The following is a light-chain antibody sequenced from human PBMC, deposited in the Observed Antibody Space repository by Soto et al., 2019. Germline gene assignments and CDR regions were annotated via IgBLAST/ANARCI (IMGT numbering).Light chain of an antibody. CDR1: SSNIGAIYD. Sequence: QSVLTQPPSVSGAPGQRVTISCTGSSSNIGAIYDVSWYRQLPGTAPKLLIYGNNNRPSGVPDRFSGSKSGTSASLAITGLQPEDEADYYCQSYDSSLSAVVFGGGTKLTVL. CDR3: QSYDSSLSAVV. V-gene: IGLV1-40*01. J-gene: IGLJ2*01. CDR2: GNN.